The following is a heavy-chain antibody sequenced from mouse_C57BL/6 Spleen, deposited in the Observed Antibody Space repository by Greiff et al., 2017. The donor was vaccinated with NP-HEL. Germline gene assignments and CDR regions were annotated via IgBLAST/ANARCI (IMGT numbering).Heavy chain of an antibody. J-gene: IGHJ1*03. Sequence: VQLQQSGAELAKPGASVKLSCKASGYTFTSYWMHWVKQRPGQGLEWIGYINPSSGYTKYNQKFKDKATLTADKSSSTAYMQLSSLTYEDSAVYYCARDQDSNYGYFDVWGTGTTVTVSS. CDR3: ARDQDSNYGYFDV. CDR2: INPSSGYT. D-gene: IGHD2-5*01. CDR1: GYTFTSYW. V-gene: IGHV1-7*01.